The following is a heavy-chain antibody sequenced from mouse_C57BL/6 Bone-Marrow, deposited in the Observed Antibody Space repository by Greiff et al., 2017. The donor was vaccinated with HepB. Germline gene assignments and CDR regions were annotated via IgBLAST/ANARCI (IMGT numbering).Heavy chain of an antibody. CDR3: ARWQVITAVVSWYDFDY. CDR1: GYTFTSYG. Sequence: QVQLQQSGAELARPGASVKLSCKASGYTFTSYGISWVKQRTGQGLEWVGEIYPRSGNTYYNEKFKGKATLTADKSSSTAYMELRSLTSEDSAVYLCARWQVITAVVSWYDFDYWGQGTTLTVSS. CDR2: IYPRSGNT. D-gene: IGHD1-1*01. J-gene: IGHJ2*01. V-gene: IGHV1-81*01.